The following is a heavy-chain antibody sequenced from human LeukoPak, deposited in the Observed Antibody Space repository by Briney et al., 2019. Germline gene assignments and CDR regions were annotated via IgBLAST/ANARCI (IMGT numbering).Heavy chain of an antibody. D-gene: IGHD3-22*01. CDR1: GFTFSSYS. CDR3: ARVTRMDYYDSSGAFDI. V-gene: IGHV3-21*01. CDR2: ISSSSSYI. J-gene: IGHJ3*02. Sequence: SGGSLRLSCAASGFTFSSYSMNWVRQAPGKGLEWVSSISSSSSYIYYADSVKGRFTISRDNAKNSLYLQMNSLRAEDTAVYYCARVTRMDYYDSSGAFDIWGQGTMVTVSS.